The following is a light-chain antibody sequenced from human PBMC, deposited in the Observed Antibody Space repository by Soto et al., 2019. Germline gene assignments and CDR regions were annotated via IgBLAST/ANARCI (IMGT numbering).Light chain of an antibody. CDR2: GAS. J-gene: IGKJ4*02. CDR1: QSVSSNF. V-gene: IGKV3-20*01. Sequence: EKVLTQSPGTLSLSPGERATLSCRASQSVSSNFLSWYQQKPGQATRLLVYGASSRATGIPDRFSGVGSGTDFTLTISRLQPEDFAVYYCQQYGSSRRTFGGGTKVDI. CDR3: QQYGSSRRT.